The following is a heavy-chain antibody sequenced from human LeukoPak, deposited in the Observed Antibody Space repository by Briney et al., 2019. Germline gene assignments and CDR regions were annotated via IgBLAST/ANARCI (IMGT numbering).Heavy chain of an antibody. V-gene: IGHV3-23*01. CDR3: AKDSLGYCSGGSCYSAGNWFDP. J-gene: IGHJ5*02. Sequence: GGSLRLSCAASGFTFSSYAMSWVRQAPGKGLEWVSATSGSGGSTYYADSVKGRFTISRDDSKNTLYLQMNSLRAEDTAVYYCAKDSLGYCSGGSCYSAGNWFDPWGQGTLVTVSS. D-gene: IGHD2-15*01. CDR1: GFTFSSYA. CDR2: TSGSGGST.